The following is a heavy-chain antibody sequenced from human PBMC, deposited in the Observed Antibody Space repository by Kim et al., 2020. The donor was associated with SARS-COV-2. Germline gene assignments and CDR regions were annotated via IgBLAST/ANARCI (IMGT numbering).Heavy chain of an antibody. CDR2: IYYSGST. CDR1: GGSISSGGYY. V-gene: IGHV4-31*03. CDR3: ARVPFGVVMARYGMDV. D-gene: IGHD3-3*01. J-gene: IGHJ6*02. Sequence: SETLSLTCTVSGGSISSGGYYWSWIRQHPGKGLEWIGYIYYSGSTYYNPSLKSRVTISVDTSKNQFSLKLSSVTAADTAVYYCARVPFGVVMARYGMDVWGQGTTVTVSS.